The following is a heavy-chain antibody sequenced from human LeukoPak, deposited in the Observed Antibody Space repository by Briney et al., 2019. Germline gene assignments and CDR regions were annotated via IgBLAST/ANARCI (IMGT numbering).Heavy chain of an antibody. D-gene: IGHD3-22*01. CDR2: ISGSGGST. V-gene: IGHV3-23*01. Sequence: GGSLRLSCAASGFTFSSYGMSWVRQAPGKGLEWVSAISGSGGSTYYADSVKGRFTISRDNSKNTLYLQMNSLRAEDTAVYYCAKDGFVKDMIGPPDAFDIWGQGTMVTVSS. J-gene: IGHJ3*02. CDR3: AKDGFVKDMIGPPDAFDI. CDR1: GFTFSSYG.